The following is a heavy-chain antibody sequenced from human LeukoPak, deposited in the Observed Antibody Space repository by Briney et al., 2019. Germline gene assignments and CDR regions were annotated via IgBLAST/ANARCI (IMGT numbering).Heavy chain of an antibody. CDR3: AGGQYSSSWTSMDV. J-gene: IGHJ6*02. CDR1: GGSISSYF. D-gene: IGHD6-13*01. Sequence: PSETLSLTCAVSGGSISSYFWSWIRQPPGKGLEWIGYIYYSGSAIYNPSLKSRVTMSVDTSKKQVSLKLSSVTAADTAVYYCAGGQYSSSWTSMDVWGQGTTVTVSS. V-gene: IGHV4-59*08. CDR2: IYYSGSA.